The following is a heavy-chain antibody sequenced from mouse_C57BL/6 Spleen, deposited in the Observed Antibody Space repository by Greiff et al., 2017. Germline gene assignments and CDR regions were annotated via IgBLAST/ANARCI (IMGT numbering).Heavy chain of an antibody. J-gene: IGHJ2*01. D-gene: IGHD1-1*01. Sequence: QVQLQQLGAELVKPGASVKMSCMASGYTLTSYWITWVKQRPGQGLEWMGDIYPGSGSTNYNEKFKSKATLTLDTFSSTAYMQLISLASEDSAVYYCARYPDGSFDYWGQGTTLTVSS. CDR1: GYTLTSYW. CDR3: ARYPDGSFDY. CDR2: IYPGSGST. V-gene: IGHV1-55*01.